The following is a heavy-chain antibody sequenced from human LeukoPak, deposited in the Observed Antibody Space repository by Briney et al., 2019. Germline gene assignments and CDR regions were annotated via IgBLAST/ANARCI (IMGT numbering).Heavy chain of an antibody. CDR3: AKDGDGTYTPHEN. V-gene: IGHV3-23*01. D-gene: IGHD7-27*01. J-gene: IGHJ4*02. CDR2: ISGSGGST. CDR1: GFTFSSYA. Sequence: HTGGSLRLSCAASGFTFSSYAMSWVRQAPGKGLEWVSAISGSGGSTYYADSVKGRFTISRDNSKNTLYLQMNSLRAEDTAVYYCAKDGDGTYTPHENWGQGTLVTVSS.